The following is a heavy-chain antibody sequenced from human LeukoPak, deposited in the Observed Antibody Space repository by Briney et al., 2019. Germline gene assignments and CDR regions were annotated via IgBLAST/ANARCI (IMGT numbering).Heavy chain of an antibody. CDR3: AREGCSGGSCSD. CDR2: IHYSGGIT. D-gene: IGHD2-15*01. Sequence: SETLSLTCTVSGGSISSYYWSWIRQPPGKGLEWIGYIHYSGGITYYNPSLKSRVTISVDTSKNQFSLSLSSVTAADTAVYYCAREGCSGGSCSDWGQGTLVTVSS. V-gene: IGHV4-59*12. J-gene: IGHJ4*02. CDR1: GGSISSYY.